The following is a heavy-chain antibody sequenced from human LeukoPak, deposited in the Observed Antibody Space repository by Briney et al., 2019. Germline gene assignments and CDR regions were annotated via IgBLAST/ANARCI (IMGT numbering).Heavy chain of an antibody. V-gene: IGHV4-39*07. D-gene: IGHD3-3*01. Sequence: SETLSLTCTVSGGSISSSSYYWGWIRQPPGKGLEWIGSIYYSGSTYYNPSLKSRVTISVDTSKNQFSLKLSSVTAADTAVYYCAREFGMDSGGDSDYWGQGTLVTVSS. CDR3: AREFGMDSGGDSDY. CDR2: IYYSGST. J-gene: IGHJ4*02. CDR1: GGSISSSSYY.